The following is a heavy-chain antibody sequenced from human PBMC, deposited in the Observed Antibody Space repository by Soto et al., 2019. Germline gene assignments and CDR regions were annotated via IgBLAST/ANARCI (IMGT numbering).Heavy chain of an antibody. V-gene: IGHV4-31*03. D-gene: IGHD4-17*01. Sequence: PSETLSLTCTVSGDSIDSTSYYWSWIRQHPGKGLEWIGYIYYSGSTYYNPSLKSRVTISVDTSKNQFSLKLSSVTAADTAVYYCARVSPYGGNSDAVDPWGQGTLVTVSS. J-gene: IGHJ5*02. CDR2: IYYSGST. CDR1: GDSIDSTSYY. CDR3: ARVSPYGGNSDAVDP.